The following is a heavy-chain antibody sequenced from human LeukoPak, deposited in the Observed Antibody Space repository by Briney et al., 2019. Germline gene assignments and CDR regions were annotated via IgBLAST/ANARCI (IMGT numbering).Heavy chain of an antibody. CDR1: GGSFSGYY. CDR2: INHSGST. D-gene: IGHD2-2*01. V-gene: IGHV4-34*01. J-gene: IGHJ6*04. CDR3: ARDCSSTSCYFYYYGMDV. Sequence: SETLSLTCAVYGGSFSGYYWSWIRQPPGKGVEWVGEINHSGSTNYNPSLKSRVTISVDTSKNQFSLKLSSVTAADTAVYYCARDCSSTSCYFYYYGMDVWGKGTTVTVSS.